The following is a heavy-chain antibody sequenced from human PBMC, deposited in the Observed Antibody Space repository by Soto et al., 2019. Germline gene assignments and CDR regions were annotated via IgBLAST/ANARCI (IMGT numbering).Heavy chain of an antibody. Sequence: PSETLSLTCTVSGGSINSYYWNWIRQPPGKGLEWIGYIYYSGSTYYNPSLKSRLTISIDTSKNQFFLKLSSVTAADTAVYFCARAVTGYYFGYWGQGTLVTVLL. V-gene: IGHV4-59*01. D-gene: IGHD6-19*01. CDR2: IYYSGST. J-gene: IGHJ4*02. CDR1: GGSINSYY. CDR3: ARAVTGYYFGY.